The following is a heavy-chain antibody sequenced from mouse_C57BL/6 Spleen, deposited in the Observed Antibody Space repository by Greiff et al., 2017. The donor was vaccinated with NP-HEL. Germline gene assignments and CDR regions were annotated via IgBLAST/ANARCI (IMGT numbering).Heavy chain of an antibody. Sequence: EVQLQQSGPVLVKPGASVKMSCKASGYTFTDYYMNWVKQSHGKSLEWIGVINPYNGGTSYNQKFKGKATLTVDKSSSTAYMELNSLTSEDSAVYYCAYDYDEAMDYWGQGTSVTVSS. CDR1: GYTFTDYY. J-gene: IGHJ4*01. CDR3: AYDYDEAMDY. V-gene: IGHV1-19*01. D-gene: IGHD2-4*01. CDR2: INPYNGGT.